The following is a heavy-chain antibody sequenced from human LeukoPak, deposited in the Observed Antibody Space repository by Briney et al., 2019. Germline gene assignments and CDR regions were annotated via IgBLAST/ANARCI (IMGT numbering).Heavy chain of an antibody. V-gene: IGHV3-23*01. CDR1: GFTFSCYG. CDR2: ISGSGGST. J-gene: IGHJ4*02. Sequence: PGGSLRLSCAASGFTFSCYGMSWVRQAPGKGLEWVSAISGSGGSTYYADSVKGRFTISRDNSKNTLYLQMNSLRAEDTAVYYCAKYDSSGYYFDYWGQGTLVTVSS. CDR3: AKYDSSGYYFDY. D-gene: IGHD3-22*01.